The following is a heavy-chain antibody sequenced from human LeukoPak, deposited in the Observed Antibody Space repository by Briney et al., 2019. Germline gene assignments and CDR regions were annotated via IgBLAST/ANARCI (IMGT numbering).Heavy chain of an antibody. CDR2: ISYDGSNK. D-gene: IGHD3-9*01. V-gene: IGHV3-30*18. CDR1: GFTFSSYG. Sequence: PGRSLRLSCAASGFTFSSYGMHWVRQAPGKGLEWVAVISYDGSNKYYADSVKGRFTISRDNSKNTLYLQMNSLRAEDTAVYYCAKRDFDDYFDSWGQGTLVTVSS. CDR3: AKRDFDDYFDS. J-gene: IGHJ4*02.